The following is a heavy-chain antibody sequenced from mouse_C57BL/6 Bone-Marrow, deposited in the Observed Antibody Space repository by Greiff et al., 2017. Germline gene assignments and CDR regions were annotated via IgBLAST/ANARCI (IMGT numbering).Heavy chain of an antibody. CDR1: GYTFTSYW. D-gene: IGHD1-1*01. Sequence: VQLQQPGAELVKPGASVKVSCQASGYTFTSYWMHWVKQRPGQGLEWIGRIHPSDSDTNYNQKVKGKATLTVDKSSSTAYMQLSSLTSEDAAVYYCAIPIYYYGSSWGDYAMDYWGQGTSVTVSS. CDR3: AIPIYYYGSSWGDYAMDY. CDR2: IHPSDSDT. V-gene: IGHV1-74*01. J-gene: IGHJ4*01.